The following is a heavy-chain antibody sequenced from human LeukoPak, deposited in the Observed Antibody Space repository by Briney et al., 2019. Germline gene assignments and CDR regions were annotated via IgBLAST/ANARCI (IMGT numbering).Heavy chain of an antibody. Sequence: KPSETLSLTCTVSGGSISSRSYYWGWIRQPPGKGLEWIGSIYYSGSTYYNPSLKSRVTISVDTSKNQFSLKLSSVTAADTAVYYCARYSSSWYPLGFDYWGQGTLVTVSS. D-gene: IGHD6-13*01. CDR2: IYYSGST. CDR1: GGSISSRSYY. J-gene: IGHJ4*02. V-gene: IGHV4-39*07. CDR3: ARYSSSWYPLGFDY.